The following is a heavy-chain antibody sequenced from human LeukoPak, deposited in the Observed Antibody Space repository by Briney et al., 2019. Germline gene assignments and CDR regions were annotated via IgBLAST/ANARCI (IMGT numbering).Heavy chain of an antibody. CDR2: IYHSGSA. D-gene: IGHD3-10*01. CDR3: VTYYYGSGKRGYYYMDV. CDR1: GGSISSSNW. Sequence: PSETLSLTCAVSGGSISSSNWWSWVRQPPGKGLEWIGEIYHSGSANYNPSLKSRVTISVDTSKNQFSPKLSSVTAADTAVYYSVTYYYGSGKRGYYYMDVWGKGTTVTVSS. J-gene: IGHJ6*03. V-gene: IGHV4-4*02.